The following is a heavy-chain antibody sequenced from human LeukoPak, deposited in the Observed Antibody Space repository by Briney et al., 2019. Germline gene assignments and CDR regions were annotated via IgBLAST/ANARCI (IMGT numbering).Heavy chain of an antibody. D-gene: IGHD2-2*01. CDR1: GFTFSSYW. CDR3: ARVGCSSTSCTIPDY. V-gene: IGHV3-74*01. CDR2: INSDGSDT. J-gene: IGHJ4*02. Sequence: GGSLRLSCAASGFTFSSYWMHWVRHAPGKGLVWVSRINSDGSDTTYADSVKGRFTISRDNAKNTLYLQMNSLRAEDTAVYYCARVGCSSTSCTIPDYWGQGTLVTVSS.